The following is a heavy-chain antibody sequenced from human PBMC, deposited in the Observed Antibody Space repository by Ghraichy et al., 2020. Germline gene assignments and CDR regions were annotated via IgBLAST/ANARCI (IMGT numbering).Heavy chain of an antibody. Sequence: SETLSLTCTVSGGSISSYYWSWIRQPPGKGLEWIGYIYSSGSTNYNPSLKSRVTISADTSKNQFSLKLSSVTAADTAVYYCARERELGWYSDLWGRGTLVTVSS. CDR3: ARERELGWYSDL. CDR2: IYSSGST. V-gene: IGHV4-59*01. D-gene: IGHD7-27*01. J-gene: IGHJ2*01. CDR1: GGSISSYY.